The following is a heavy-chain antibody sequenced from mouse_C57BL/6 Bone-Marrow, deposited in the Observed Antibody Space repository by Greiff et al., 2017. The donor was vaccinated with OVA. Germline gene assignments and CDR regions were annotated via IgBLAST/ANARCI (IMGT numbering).Heavy chain of an antibody. CDR2: INPNNGGT. J-gene: IGHJ4*01. Sequence: VQLQQSGPELVKPGASVKISCKASGYTFTDYYMNWVKQSHGKSLEWIGDINPNNGGTSYNQKFKGKATLTVDKSSSTAYMELRSLTSEDSAVYYGANYYGSSFYAMDDWGQGTSVTVSA. CDR1: GYTFTDYY. CDR3: ANYYGSSFYAMDD. D-gene: IGHD1-1*01. V-gene: IGHV1-26*01.